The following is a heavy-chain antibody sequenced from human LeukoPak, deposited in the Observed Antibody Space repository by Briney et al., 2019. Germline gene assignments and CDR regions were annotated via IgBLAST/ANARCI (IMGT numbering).Heavy chain of an antibody. CDR1: GFSLSTSGVG. CDR3: AHRPRDILKFRYYFDY. D-gene: IGHD3-9*01. CDR2: IYWDDDK. V-gene: IGHV2-5*02. J-gene: IGHJ4*02. Sequence: SGPTLVKPTQTLTLTCTFSGFSLSTSGVGVGWIRQPPGKALEWLALIYWDDDKRYSPSLKSRLTITKDTSKNQVVLTMTNMDPVDTATYYCAHRPRDILKFRYYFDYWGQGTLVTVSS.